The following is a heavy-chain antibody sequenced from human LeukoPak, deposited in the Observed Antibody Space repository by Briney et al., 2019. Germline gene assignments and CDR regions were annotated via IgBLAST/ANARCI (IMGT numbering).Heavy chain of an antibody. J-gene: IGHJ4*02. D-gene: IGHD3-22*01. CDR1: GGTFSSYA. Sequence: SVKVSCKASGGTFSSYAISWVRQAPGQGLEWMGRIIPIFGTANYAQKFQGRVTITTDESTSTAYMELRSLRSDDTAIYYCARDRVTSIVAGIDYWGQGSLVTVSS. CDR2: IIPIFGTA. CDR3: ARDRVTSIVAGIDY. V-gene: IGHV1-69*05.